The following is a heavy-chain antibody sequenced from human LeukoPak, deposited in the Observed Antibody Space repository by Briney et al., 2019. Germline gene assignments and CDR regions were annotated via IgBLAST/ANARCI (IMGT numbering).Heavy chain of an antibody. Sequence: PGGSLRLSCAASGFTFRSYAMSWVRQAPGKGLEWVSVISGSGDSTYYADSVKGRFTISRDNSKNTLYLQMTSLRAEDTAVYYCARGGDFWSGYSRGYYMDVWGKGTTVTVSS. CDR1: GFTFRSYA. J-gene: IGHJ6*03. D-gene: IGHD3-3*01. CDR2: ISGSGDST. V-gene: IGHV3-23*01. CDR3: ARGGDFWSGYSRGYYMDV.